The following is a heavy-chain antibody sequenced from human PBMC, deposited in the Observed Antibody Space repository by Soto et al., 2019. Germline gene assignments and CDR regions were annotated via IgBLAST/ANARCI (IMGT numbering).Heavy chain of an antibody. J-gene: IGHJ6*03. CDR3: ARGRIAARYYYYMDV. CDR1: GGSFSGYY. CDR2: INHSGST. V-gene: IGHV4-34*01. Sequence: SETLSLTCAVSGGSFSGYYWSWIRQPPGKGLEWIGEINHSGSTNYNPSLKSRVTISVDTSKNQFSLKLSSVTAADTAVYYCARGRIAARYYYYMDVWGKGTTVTVSS. D-gene: IGHD6-6*01.